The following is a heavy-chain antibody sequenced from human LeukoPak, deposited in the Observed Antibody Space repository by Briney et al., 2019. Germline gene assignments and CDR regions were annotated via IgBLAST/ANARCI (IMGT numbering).Heavy chain of an antibody. Sequence: PSETLSLTCTVSGDSITSNYWSWIRQPPGKGLEWIGYLHYRGNTNHNSSLKSRVTISLDTSKNQFSLKLSSVTAADTAVYYCARVGRGRYYFDYWGQGTLVTVSS. CDR2: LHYRGNT. D-gene: IGHD3-16*01. V-gene: IGHV4-59*12. CDR3: ARVGRGRYYFDY. CDR1: GDSITSNY. J-gene: IGHJ4*02.